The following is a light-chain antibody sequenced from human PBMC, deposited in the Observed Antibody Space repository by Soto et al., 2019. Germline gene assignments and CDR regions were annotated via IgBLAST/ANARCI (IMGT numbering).Light chain of an antibody. J-gene: IGLJ2*01. CDR1: SSDVGSYNL. Sequence: QSVLTQPASVSGSPGQSITISCTGTSSDVGSYNLVSWYQQHPGKAPKLMISAVSKRPSGVSNRFSGSKSGNTALTISGLQAEDEADYYCCSYAGTSTFVVFGGGTKLTVL. V-gene: IGLV2-23*02. CDR2: AVS. CDR3: CSYAGTSTFVV.